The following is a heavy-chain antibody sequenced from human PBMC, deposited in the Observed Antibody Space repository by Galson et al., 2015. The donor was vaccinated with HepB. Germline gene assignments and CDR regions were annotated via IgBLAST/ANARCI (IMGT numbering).Heavy chain of an antibody. D-gene: IGHD4-17*01. V-gene: IGHV3-30*18. CDR2: ISYDGSNK. J-gene: IGHJ4*02. Sequence: SLRLSCAASGFTFSSYGMHWVRQAPGKGLEWVAVISYDGSNKYYADSVKGRFTISRDNSKNTLYLQMNSLRAEDTAVYYCAKCDGAMTTVTAVDYWGQGTLVTVSS. CDR3: AKCDGAMTTVTAVDY. CDR1: GFTFSSYG.